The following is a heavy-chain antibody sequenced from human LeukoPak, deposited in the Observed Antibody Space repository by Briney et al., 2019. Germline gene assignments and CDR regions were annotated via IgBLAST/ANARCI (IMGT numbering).Heavy chain of an antibody. J-gene: IGHJ4*02. D-gene: IGHD2-2*02. CDR2: ISGSGGIT. V-gene: IGHV3-23*01. Sequence: PGGSLRLSCAASGFTFSSYAMSWVRQAPGKGLEWVSAISGSGGITLYADSVKGRFTISRDNSKNTLYLQMNSLRAEDTAVYYCAKVGDYQLLYEFDYWGQGTLVTVSS. CDR1: GFTFSSYA. CDR3: AKVGDYQLLYEFDY.